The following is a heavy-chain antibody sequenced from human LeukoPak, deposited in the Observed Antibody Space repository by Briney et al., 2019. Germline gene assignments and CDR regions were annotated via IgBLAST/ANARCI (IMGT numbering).Heavy chain of an antibody. Sequence: ASVKVSCKASGYTFTGYYMHWVRQAPGQGLEWMGWINPNSGGTNYAQKFQGRVTMTTDTSTSTAYMELRSLRSDDTAVYYCARGRGSTSPLGYYYMDVWGKGTTVTVSS. J-gene: IGHJ6*03. CDR1: GYTFTGYY. CDR3: ARGRGSTSPLGYYYMDV. D-gene: IGHD2-2*01. CDR2: INPNSGGT. V-gene: IGHV1-2*02.